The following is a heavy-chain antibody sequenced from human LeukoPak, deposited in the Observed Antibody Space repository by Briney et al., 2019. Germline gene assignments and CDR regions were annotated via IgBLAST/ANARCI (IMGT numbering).Heavy chain of an antibody. CDR2: ISGSGGTT. V-gene: IGHV3-23*01. D-gene: IGHD1-26*01. J-gene: IGHJ4*02. CDR1: GLTFTSHA. Sequence: GGSLRLSCAASGLTFTSHALEWVSVISGSGGTTYYADSVKGRFTISRDNSKNTLYLQMNSLGAEDTAAYYCAKGSTYSGSLADYWGQGTLVTASS. CDR3: AKGSTYSGSLADY.